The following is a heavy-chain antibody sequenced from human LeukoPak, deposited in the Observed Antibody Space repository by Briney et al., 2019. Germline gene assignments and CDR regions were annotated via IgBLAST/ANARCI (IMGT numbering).Heavy chain of an antibody. CDR3: ARDVEYCSSTSCYYY. CDR1: GGTFSSYA. J-gene: IGHJ4*02. CDR2: IIPILGIA. Sequence: SVKVSCKASGGTFSSYAISWVRQAPGQGLEWMGRIIPILGIANYAQKFQGRVTITADKPTSTAYMELSSLRSEDTAVYYCARDVEYCSSTSCYYYWGQGTLVTVSS. V-gene: IGHV1-69*04. D-gene: IGHD2-2*01.